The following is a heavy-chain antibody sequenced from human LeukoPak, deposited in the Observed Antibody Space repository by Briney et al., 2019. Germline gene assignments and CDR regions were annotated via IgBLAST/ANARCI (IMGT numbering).Heavy chain of an antibody. J-gene: IGHJ4*02. D-gene: IGHD6-19*01. CDR1: GYTLTELS. V-gene: IGHV1-24*01. Sequence: GASVKVSCKVSGYTLTELSMHWVRQAPGKGLEWMGGFDPEDGETIYAQKFQGRVTMTEDTSTDTAYMELSSLRSEDTAVYYCATMSPSLVTVAGPFDYWGQGTLVTVSS. CDR2: FDPEDGET. CDR3: ATMSPSLVTVAGPFDY.